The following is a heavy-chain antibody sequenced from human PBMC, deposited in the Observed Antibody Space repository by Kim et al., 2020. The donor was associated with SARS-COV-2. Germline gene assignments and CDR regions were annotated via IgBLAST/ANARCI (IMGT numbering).Heavy chain of an antibody. CDR3: ARRAYSSGWWYFDY. Sequence: ADSVKGRFTISRDNAKNTLYLQMNGLRAEDTAVYYCARRAYSSGWWYFDYWGQGTLVTVSS. J-gene: IGHJ4*02. D-gene: IGHD6-19*01. V-gene: IGHV3-74*01.